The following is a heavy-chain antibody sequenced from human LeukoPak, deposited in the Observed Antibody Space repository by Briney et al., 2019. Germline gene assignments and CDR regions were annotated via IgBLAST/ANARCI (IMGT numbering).Heavy chain of an antibody. CDR3: ARDAVDTANAV. V-gene: IGHV3-74*01. D-gene: IGHD5-18*01. J-gene: IGHJ6*02. Sequence: PGGSQRLSCAASGFTFTTYWMHCVRQAPGKGLVWVSHINSDGSITSYADSVKGRFTISRDNAKNTLYLQMNSLRAEDTAVYYCARDAVDTANAVWGQGTTVTVSS. CDR2: INSDGSIT. CDR1: GFTFTTYW.